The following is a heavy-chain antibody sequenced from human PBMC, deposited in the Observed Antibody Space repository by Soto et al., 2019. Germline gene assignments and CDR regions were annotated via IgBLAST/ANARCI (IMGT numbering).Heavy chain of an antibody. D-gene: IGHD2-2*01. J-gene: IGHJ6*02. CDR3: ARAGGYCISTSCYFYYYYGMDV. V-gene: IGHV1-8*01. Sequence: QVQLVQSGAEVKKPGASVKVSCKASGYTFTSYDINWVRQATGQGLEWMGWMNPNSGNTGYAQKFQGRVNMSRNTSISEAYVELSSLRSEDTAVYYCARAGGYCISTSCYFYYYYGMDVWGQGTTVTVSS. CDR2: MNPNSGNT. CDR1: GYTFTSYD.